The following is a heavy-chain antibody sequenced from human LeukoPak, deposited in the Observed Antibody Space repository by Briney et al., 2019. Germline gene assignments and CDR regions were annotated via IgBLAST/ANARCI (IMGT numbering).Heavy chain of an antibody. J-gene: IGHJ4*02. D-gene: IGHD2-2*01. CDR3: AKASSASPSCLNF. CDR1: GFTFSSYG. V-gene: IGHV3-33*06. CDR2: IWYDGSQK. Sequence: GGSLRLSCAASGFTFSSYGMYWVHQAPGKGLEWVAVIWYDGSQKYYVDSVKGRFTISRDNSKNTLYLQMNSLRAEDTAVYYCAKASSASPSCLNFWGQGTLVTVSS.